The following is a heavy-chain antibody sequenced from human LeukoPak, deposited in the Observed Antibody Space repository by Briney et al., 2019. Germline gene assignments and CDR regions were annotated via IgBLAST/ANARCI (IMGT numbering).Heavy chain of an antibody. J-gene: IGHJ4*02. Sequence: GESLKISFKGSEYSFATYWIGWVRQMPGQGLEWMGIIFPGDSDTRYSPSFQGQDTISADKSISTAYLQWSSLKASDTAIYYCASEYCSGGNCYFDYWGQGTLVTVSS. D-gene: IGHD2-15*01. CDR2: IFPGDSDT. CDR1: EYSFATYW. V-gene: IGHV5-51*01. CDR3: ASEYCSGGNCYFDY.